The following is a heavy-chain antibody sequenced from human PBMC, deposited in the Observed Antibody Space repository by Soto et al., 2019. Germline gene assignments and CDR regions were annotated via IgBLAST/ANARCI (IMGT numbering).Heavy chain of an antibody. CDR1: GFTFSDEN. V-gene: IGHV3-21*06. CDR2: ISGGGSYI. D-gene: IGHD2-2*01. J-gene: IGHJ6*02. Sequence: GGSLRLSCSASGFTFSDENMSWVRQVPGRGLEWVSGISGGGSYIFYADSVQGRFSISRDNPKNSLFLEMNSLRVEDTAVYYCARDSDCHSTSCFFPPHVWGQGTTVTVSS. CDR3: ARDSDCHSTSCFFPPHV.